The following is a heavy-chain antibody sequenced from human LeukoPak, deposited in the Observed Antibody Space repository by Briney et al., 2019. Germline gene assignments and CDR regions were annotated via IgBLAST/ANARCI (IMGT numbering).Heavy chain of an antibody. D-gene: IGHD3-16*01. Sequence: SETLSLTCAVYGGSFSSYYWGWIRQPPGKGLEWIGSIYYSGSTYYNPSLKSRVTISVDTSKNQFSLKLSSVTAADTAVYYCARGRTGGNYWGQGTLVTVSS. CDR3: ARGRTGGNY. CDR2: IYYSGST. CDR1: GGSFSSYY. J-gene: IGHJ4*02. V-gene: IGHV4-39*07.